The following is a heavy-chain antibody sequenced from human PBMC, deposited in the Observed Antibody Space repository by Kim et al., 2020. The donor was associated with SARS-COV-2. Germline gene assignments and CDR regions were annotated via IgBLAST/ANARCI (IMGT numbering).Heavy chain of an antibody. CDR3: AKGCGFDS. D-gene: IGHD1-26*01. V-gene: IGHV3-7*01. CDR2: IKEDASDE. J-gene: IGHJ4*02. Sequence: GGSLRLSCEASGFTFSTHYMSWVRQAPGKGLEWVANIKEDASDESYADTVKGRFTISRDNARNSLYLQTNNLRVEHTAVYYCAKGCGFDSRGQGTLGTVS. CDR1: GFTFSTHY.